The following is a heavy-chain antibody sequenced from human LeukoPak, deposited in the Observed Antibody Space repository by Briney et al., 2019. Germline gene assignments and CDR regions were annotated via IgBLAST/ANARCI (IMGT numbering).Heavy chain of an antibody. J-gene: IGHJ3*02. CDR1: GFTFSSYA. Sequence: KTGGSLRLSCAASGFTFSSYAMNWVRQAPGKGLEWVSSISSSSSYIYYADSVKGRFTISRDNAKNSLYLQMNSLRAEDTAVYYCARSRDGYNLGAFDIWGQGTMVTVSS. CDR2: ISSSSSYI. V-gene: IGHV3-21*01. CDR3: ARSRDGYNLGAFDI. D-gene: IGHD5-24*01.